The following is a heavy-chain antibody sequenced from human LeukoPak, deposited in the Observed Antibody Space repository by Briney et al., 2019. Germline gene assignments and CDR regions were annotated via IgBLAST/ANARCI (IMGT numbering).Heavy chain of an antibody. J-gene: IGHJ5*02. V-gene: IGHV4-59*12. CDR1: GGSISSYY. Sequence: SETLSLTCTVSGGSISSYYWSWIRQPPGKGLEWIGYIYYSGSTTYNPSLKSRVTISVDKSKNQFSLRLSSVTAADTAVYYCARGVDDSSGNYYVIWFDPWGQGTLVTVSP. CDR2: IYYSGST. D-gene: IGHD3-22*01. CDR3: ARGVDDSSGNYYVIWFDP.